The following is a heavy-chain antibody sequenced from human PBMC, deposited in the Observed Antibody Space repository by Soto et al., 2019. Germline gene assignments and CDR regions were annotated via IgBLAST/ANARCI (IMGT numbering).Heavy chain of an antibody. CDR2: ISGSGGST. CDR1: GFTFSSYA. V-gene: IGHV3-23*01. D-gene: IGHD2-21*01. Sequence: PGRSLRLSCAASGFTFSSYAMSWVRQAPGKGLEWVSAISGSGGSTYYADSVKGRFTISRDNSKNTLYLQMNSLRAEDTAVYYCAKIPNFTDPEYWFDHWGQGTLVTVSS. J-gene: IGHJ5*02. CDR3: AKIPNFTDPEYWFDH.